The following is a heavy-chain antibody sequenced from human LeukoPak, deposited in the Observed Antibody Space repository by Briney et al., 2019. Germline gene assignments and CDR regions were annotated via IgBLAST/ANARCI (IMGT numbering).Heavy chain of an antibody. V-gene: IGHV1-46*01. CDR2: INPNDNSI. Sequence: ASVKVSCKASEDTFTRHYMHWVRQAPGQGLEWIGLINPNDNSIDYTQKFQGRVTMTRDTSTSTVYMELSSLRSEDTAVYYCARERIADYWGQGTLVTVSS. J-gene: IGHJ4*02. CDR3: ARERIADY. D-gene: IGHD2-15*01. CDR1: EDTFTRHY.